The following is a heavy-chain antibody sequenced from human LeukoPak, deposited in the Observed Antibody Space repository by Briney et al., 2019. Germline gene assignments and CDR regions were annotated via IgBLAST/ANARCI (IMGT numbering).Heavy chain of an antibody. CDR2: ISSSGSTI. D-gene: IGHD1-1*01. Sequence: PGGSLRLSCAAPGFTFSDYYMSWIRQAPGKGLEWVSYISSSGSTIYYADSVKGRFTISRDNSKNTLYLQMNSLRAEDTAVYYCAKDRGSLVVDYWGQGTLVTVSS. CDR3: AKDRGSLVVDY. CDR1: GFTFSDYY. J-gene: IGHJ4*02. V-gene: IGHV3-11*04.